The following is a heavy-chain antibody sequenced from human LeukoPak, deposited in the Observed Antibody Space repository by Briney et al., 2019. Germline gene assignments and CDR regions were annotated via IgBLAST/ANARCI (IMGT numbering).Heavy chain of an antibody. CDR3: ARSYDSSGYYYREEAYFDY. V-gene: IGHV1-69*05. Sequence: ASVKVSCKASGGTFSSYAISRVRQAPGQGLEWMGGIIPIFGTANYAQKFQGTVTITTDESTSTAYMELSSLRSEDTAVYYCARSYDSSGYYYREEAYFDYWGQGTLVTVSS. CDR2: IIPIFGTA. CDR1: GGTFSSYA. D-gene: IGHD3-22*01. J-gene: IGHJ4*02.